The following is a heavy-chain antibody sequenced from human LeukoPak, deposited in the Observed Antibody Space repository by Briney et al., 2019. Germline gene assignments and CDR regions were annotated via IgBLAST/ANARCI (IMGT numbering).Heavy chain of an antibody. D-gene: IGHD3-16*01. Sequence: GGSLRLSCAASGFTFSTYAMSWVRQAPGKGLEWVSAISGSGGSTYYADSVKGRFAISRDNSKNTLYLQMNSLRAEDTAVYYCAKRFGGYYFDYWGQETLVTVSS. CDR3: AKRFGGYYFDY. CDR2: ISGSGGST. V-gene: IGHV3-23*01. CDR1: GFTFSTYA. J-gene: IGHJ4*02.